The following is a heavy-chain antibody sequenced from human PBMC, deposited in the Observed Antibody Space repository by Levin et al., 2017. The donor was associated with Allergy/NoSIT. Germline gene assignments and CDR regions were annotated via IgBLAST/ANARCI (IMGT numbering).Heavy chain of an antibody. CDR1: GYTFTGYY. CDR3: PRFPPTYQLLENPPTDFYYGLDA. CDR2: IDPFSGDT. V-gene: IGHV1-2*02. Sequence: GESLKISCKASGYTFTGYYVHWVRQAPGQGLEWMGWIDPFSGDTNYAQKFQGKVTMTRDTMNTAYLGLSRRRSDDMAVYYCPRFPPTYQLLENPPTDFYYGLDAWAQGTTVIVSS. D-gene: IGHD2-2*01. J-gene: IGHJ6*02.